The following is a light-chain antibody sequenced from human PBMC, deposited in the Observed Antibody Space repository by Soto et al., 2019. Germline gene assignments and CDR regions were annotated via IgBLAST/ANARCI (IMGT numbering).Light chain of an antibody. CDR3: QQSSSTPQT. J-gene: IGKJ4*02. V-gene: IGKV1-39*01. Sequence: SQMTQPPSSLSASLEDRVSLSCRASHSISSYLKWYQQKPGKAPNLLIYTASSLQRGVPSRFSGSGSGTDFTLAITSLQPEDFATYYCQQSSSTPQTFGGGTKVDI. CDR2: TAS. CDR1: HSISSY.